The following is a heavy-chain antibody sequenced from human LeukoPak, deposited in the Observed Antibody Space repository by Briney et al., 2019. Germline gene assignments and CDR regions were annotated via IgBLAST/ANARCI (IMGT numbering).Heavy chain of an antibody. CDR2: IYYSGST. V-gene: IGHV4-39*01. J-gene: IGHJ4*02. CDR3: ARRIIPAAFAY. D-gene: IGHD2-2*01. CDR1: GGSISSSSYY. Sequence: SETLSLTCTVSGGSISSSSYYWGWIRQPPGKGLGWIGSIYYSGSTYYNPSLKSRVTISVDTSKNQFSLKLNSVTAADTAVYYCARRIIPAAFAYWAQGTLVTVSS.